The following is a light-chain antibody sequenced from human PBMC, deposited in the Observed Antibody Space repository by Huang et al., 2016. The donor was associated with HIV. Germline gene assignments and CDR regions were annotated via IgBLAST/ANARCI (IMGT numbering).Light chain of an antibody. Sequence: EVVLTQSPATLALSPGERATLSCWASQSVSNYLAWYQQTPGQPPRLLIYDASHRAPCIPARFNGSGSGADFTRTIDSLEPEDFAVYYCQQRAYWPLTFGRGTKVEI. J-gene: IGKJ4*01. CDR2: DAS. V-gene: IGKV3-11*01. CDR1: QSVSNY. CDR3: QQRAYWPLT.